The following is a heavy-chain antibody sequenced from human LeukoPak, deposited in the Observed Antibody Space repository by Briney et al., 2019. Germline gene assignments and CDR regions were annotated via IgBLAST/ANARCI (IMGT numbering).Heavy chain of an antibody. V-gene: IGHV4-38-2*01. J-gene: IGHJ4*02. Sequence: SETLSLTCAVSGYSISSGYYWGWIRQPPGKGLEWIGSMYHSGNTFYNPSLKSRVTLSVDTSKNQFSLKLSSVAAADTAIYYCARIYGSSSGFDYWGQGTLVTISS. D-gene: IGHD6-6*01. CDR1: GYSISSGYY. CDR3: ARIYGSSSGFDY. CDR2: MYHSGNT.